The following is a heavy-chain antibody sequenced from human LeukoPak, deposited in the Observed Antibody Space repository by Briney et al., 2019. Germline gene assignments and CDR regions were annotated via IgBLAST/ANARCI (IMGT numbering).Heavy chain of an antibody. V-gene: IGHV4-61*02. CDR2: IYTSGST. CDR1: GGSISSGSYY. J-gene: IGHJ4*02. Sequence: PSETLSLTCTVSGGSISSGSYYWSWIRQPAGKGLEWIGRIYTSGSTNYNPSLKCRVTISVDTSKNQFSLKLSSVTAADTAVYYCAREGSDIVGEPFDYWGQGTLVTVSS. D-gene: IGHD1-26*01. CDR3: AREGSDIVGEPFDY.